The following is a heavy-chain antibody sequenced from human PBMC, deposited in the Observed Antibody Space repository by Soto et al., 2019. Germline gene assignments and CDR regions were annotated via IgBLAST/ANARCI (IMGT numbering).Heavy chain of an antibody. J-gene: IGHJ4*02. CDR1: GYTITSYD. CDR3: ARDLYYYDSSGYYEY. V-gene: IGHV1-3*01. Sequence: PSVKGSSRASGYTITSYDMQRVRQAPGQRLEGMGSINAGNGNRKYSQKFQGRVTITRDTSESPAYMELSSLRSEDTTVYYCARDLYYYDSSGYYEYWGQGTLVTVSS. D-gene: IGHD3-22*01. CDR2: INAGNGNR.